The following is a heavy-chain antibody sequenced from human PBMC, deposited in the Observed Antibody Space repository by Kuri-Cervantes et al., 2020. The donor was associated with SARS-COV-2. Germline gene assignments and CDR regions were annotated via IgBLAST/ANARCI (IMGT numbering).Heavy chain of an antibody. V-gene: IGHV4-34*01. CDR3: ARALRYYDSSGYHNWFDP. J-gene: IGHJ5*02. D-gene: IGHD3-22*01. CDR1: GGSFSGYY. Sequence: GSLRLSCAVYGGSFSGYYWSWIRQPPGKGLEWIGEINHSGSTNYNPSLKSRVTVSVDTSKNQFSLKLSSVTAADTAVYYCARALRYYDSSGYHNWFDPWGQGTLVTVSS. CDR2: INHSGST.